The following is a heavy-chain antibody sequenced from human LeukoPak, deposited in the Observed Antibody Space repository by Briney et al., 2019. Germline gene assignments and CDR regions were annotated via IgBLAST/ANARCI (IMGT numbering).Heavy chain of an antibody. CDR3: ARGYDILTGYYY. D-gene: IGHD3-9*01. CDR1: GGSISSSTHY. V-gene: IGHV4-39*07. Sequence: PSETLSLTSTVSGGSISSSTHYWGWIRQPPEKGLVWIGSTHYSGSTHYNPSLRSRVTISIDTSKNQFSLKLSPVAAADTAVYYCARGYDILTGYYYWGQGTLLTVSS. J-gene: IGHJ4*02. CDR2: THYSGST.